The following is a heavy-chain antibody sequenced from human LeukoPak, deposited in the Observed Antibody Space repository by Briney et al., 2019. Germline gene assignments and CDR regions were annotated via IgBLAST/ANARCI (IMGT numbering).Heavy chain of an antibody. Sequence: SETLSLTCAVYGVSFSGYYWSWIRQPPGKGLEWIGEINHSGSTNYNPSLKSRVTISVDTSKNQFSLKLSSVTAADTAVYYCARAARFTYYYDSSGYYYTYWGQGTLVTVSS. CDR2: INHSGST. J-gene: IGHJ4*02. CDR1: GVSFSGYY. D-gene: IGHD3-22*01. CDR3: ARAARFTYYYDSSGYYYTY. V-gene: IGHV4-34*01.